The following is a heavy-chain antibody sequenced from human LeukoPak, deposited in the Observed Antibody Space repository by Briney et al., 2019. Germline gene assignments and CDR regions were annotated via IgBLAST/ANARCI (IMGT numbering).Heavy chain of an antibody. V-gene: IGHV4-61*02. J-gene: IGHJ4*02. CDR1: GNSISSGDYY. D-gene: IGHD3-22*01. CDR2: IYTSGST. Sequence: SETLSLTCTVSGNSISSGDYYWSWIRQPAGKGLEWIGRIYTSGSTTYKPSLKRRVTISGDTSENQFSLRLSSVTAADTAVYYCARASHSYDISGWVPFDYWGQGTLVTVSS. CDR3: ARASHSYDISGWVPFDY.